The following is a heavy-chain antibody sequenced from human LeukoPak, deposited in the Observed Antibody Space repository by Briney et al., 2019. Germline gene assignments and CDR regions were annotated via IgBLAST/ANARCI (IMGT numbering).Heavy chain of an antibody. CDR3: ARDRVQIWSYVGTFDS. D-gene: IGHD5-18*01. CDR2: VSYDGTKI. Sequence: PGGSLSLSCATSGFTLTSYTMHWVRQAPGKGLEWVAVVSYDGTKISYADSVKGRFTMSRDISKNTLYLQMNSLKPEDSALYYCARDRVQIWSYVGTFDSWGQGTLVTVSS. CDR1: GFTLTSYT. V-gene: IGHV3-30-3*01. J-gene: IGHJ4*02.